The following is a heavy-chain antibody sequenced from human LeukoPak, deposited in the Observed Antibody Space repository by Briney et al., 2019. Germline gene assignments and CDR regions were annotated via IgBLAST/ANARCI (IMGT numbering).Heavy chain of an antibody. CDR1: GFTFSSYG. CDR2: IRYDGSNK. Sequence: PGGSLRLSCAASGFTFSSYGMHWVRQAPGKGLEWVAFIRYDGSNKYYANSVKGRFTISRDNSKNTLYLQMNSLIAEDTAVYYLAQHRRVATIRAPFVYRGQGTLVTVSS. J-gene: IGHJ4*02. CDR3: AQHRRVATIRAPFVY. V-gene: IGHV3-30*02. D-gene: IGHD5-12*01.